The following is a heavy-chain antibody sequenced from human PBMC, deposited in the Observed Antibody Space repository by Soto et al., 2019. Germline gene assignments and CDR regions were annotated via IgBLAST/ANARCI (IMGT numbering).Heavy chain of an antibody. CDR3: AKVMVRGVIPINFDY. Sequence: GGSLRLSCAASGFTFSSYAMSWVRQAPGKGLEWVSAISGSGGSTYYADSVKGRFTISRDNSKNTLYLQMNSLRAEDTAVYYCAKVMVRGVIPINFDYWGQGTLVTVSS. V-gene: IGHV3-23*01. D-gene: IGHD3-10*01. CDR2: ISGSGGST. J-gene: IGHJ4*02. CDR1: GFTFSSYA.